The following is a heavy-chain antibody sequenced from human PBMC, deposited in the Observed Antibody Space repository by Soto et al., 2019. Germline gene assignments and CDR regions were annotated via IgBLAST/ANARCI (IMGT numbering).Heavy chain of an antibody. Sequence: SETLSLTCTVSGGSISNYYWSWIRQPPGMGLEWIGYIYYSGSTNYNSSLKSRVTISIDTSKNQFSLKLSSVTAADTAVYYCGRSNTGYDLFWFDPWGLGTLVTVSS. CDR2: IYYSGST. CDR1: GGSISNYY. CDR3: GRSNTGYDLFWFDP. D-gene: IGHD5-12*01. J-gene: IGHJ5*02. V-gene: IGHV4-59*12.